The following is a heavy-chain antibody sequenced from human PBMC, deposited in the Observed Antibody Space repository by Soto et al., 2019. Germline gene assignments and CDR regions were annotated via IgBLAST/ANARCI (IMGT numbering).Heavy chain of an antibody. J-gene: IGHJ3*02. Sequence: GGSLRLSCAASGFTFSDYYMSWIRQAPGKGLEWVSYISSSSSYIYYADSVKGRFTISRDNAKNSLYLQMNSLRAEDTAVYYCARRGADGLLWFGELLSEWAFDIWGQGTMVTVSS. D-gene: IGHD3-10*01. CDR3: ARRGADGLLWFGELLSEWAFDI. CDR2: ISSSSSYI. V-gene: IGHV3-11*06. CDR1: GFTFSDYY.